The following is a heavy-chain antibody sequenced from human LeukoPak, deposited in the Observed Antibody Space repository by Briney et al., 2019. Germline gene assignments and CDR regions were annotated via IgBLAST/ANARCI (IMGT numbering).Heavy chain of an antibody. J-gene: IGHJ4*02. Sequence: PGGSLRLSCAASGFTFSSYGMHWVRQAPGKGLEWVAFIRYDGSNKYYADSVKGRFTISRDNSKNTLYLQMNSLRAEDTAVYYCAKLVVPDAAFDYWGQGTLVTVSS. CDR3: AKLVVPDAAFDY. CDR1: GFTFSSYG. D-gene: IGHD2-2*01. CDR2: IRYDGSNK. V-gene: IGHV3-30*02.